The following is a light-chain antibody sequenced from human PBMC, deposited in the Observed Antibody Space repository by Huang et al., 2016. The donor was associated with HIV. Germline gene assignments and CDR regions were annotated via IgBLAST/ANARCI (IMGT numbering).Light chain of an antibody. V-gene: IGKV3-20*01. CDR3: QQYGSSPWT. CDR1: QSFSSSS. Sequence: EIVLTQSPGTLSLSPGERATLSCRASQSFSSSSLGWYQQKPGQALMLLSYGASSRDTGIPERFSGSGSGTDFTLTISRLEPEDFAVYYCQQYGSSPWTFGQGTKVEIK. CDR2: GAS. J-gene: IGKJ1*01.